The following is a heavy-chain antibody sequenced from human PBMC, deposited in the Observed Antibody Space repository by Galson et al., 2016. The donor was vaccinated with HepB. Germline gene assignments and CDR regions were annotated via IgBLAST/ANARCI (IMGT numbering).Heavy chain of an antibody. J-gene: IGHJ3*01. D-gene: IGHD3-3*01. CDR3: ARSRTFEWLAKWDDAFDV. CDR1: GFTLSSYG. Sequence: SLRLSCAASGFTLSSYGMHWVRQAPGKGLEWVASISYDGRDKNYGGSVQGRFTISRDNSKKTLYLQMNSLRTDDTAVYHCARSRTFEWLAKWDDAFDVWGQGTMVIVSS. V-gene: IGHV3-30*03. CDR2: ISYDGRDK.